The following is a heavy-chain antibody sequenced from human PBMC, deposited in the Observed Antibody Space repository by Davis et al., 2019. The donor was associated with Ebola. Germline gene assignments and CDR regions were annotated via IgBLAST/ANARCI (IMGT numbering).Heavy chain of an antibody. J-gene: IGHJ6*02. D-gene: IGHD6-6*01. V-gene: IGHV4-34*01. CDR2: MNHSGST. Sequence: MPSETLSLTCAVYDGSFSGYYWSWIRQPPGKGLEWIGEMNHSGSTNYNPSLKSRVTISVDTSKNQFSLKVTSVTAADTAVYYCATGSSARFYYYGMDVWGQGTTVTVSS. CDR3: ATGSSARFYYYGMDV. CDR1: DGSFSGYY.